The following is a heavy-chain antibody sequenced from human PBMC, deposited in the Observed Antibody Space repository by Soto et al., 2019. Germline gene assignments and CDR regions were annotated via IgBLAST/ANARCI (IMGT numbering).Heavy chain of an antibody. Sequence: PGGSLRLSCAASGFTFSSYGMHWVRQAPGKGLEWVAVISYDGSNKYYADSVKGRFTISRDNSKNTLYLQMNSLRAEDTAVYYCAKDGYSYAQPGYFDYWGQGTLVTVSS. CDR3: AKDGYSYAQPGYFDY. D-gene: IGHD5-18*01. CDR2: ISYDGSNK. J-gene: IGHJ4*02. V-gene: IGHV3-30*18. CDR1: GFTFSSYG.